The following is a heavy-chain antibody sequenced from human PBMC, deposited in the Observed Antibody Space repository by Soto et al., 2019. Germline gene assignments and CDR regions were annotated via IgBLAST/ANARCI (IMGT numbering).Heavy chain of an antibody. V-gene: IGHV4-39*07. CDR2: IYYSGST. D-gene: IGHD3-3*01. CDR3: ARDSAISLPGSYYYYGMDV. J-gene: IGHJ6*02. CDR1: GGSISSSSYY. Sequence: SETLSPTCTVSGGSISSSSYYWGWIRQPPGKGLEWIGSIYYSGSTYYNPSLKSRDTISVDTSKNQFSLKLSSVTAADTAVYYCARDSAISLPGSYYYYGMDVWGQGTTVTVSS.